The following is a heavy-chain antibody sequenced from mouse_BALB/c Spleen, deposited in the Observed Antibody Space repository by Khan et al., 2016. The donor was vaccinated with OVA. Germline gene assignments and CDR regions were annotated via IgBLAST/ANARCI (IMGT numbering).Heavy chain of an antibody. CDR2: IWSDGSA. J-gene: IGHJ4*01. V-gene: IGHV2-6-1*01. Sequence: VELVESGPGLVAPSRSLSITCTISGFSLTNYGVHWVRQPPGKGLEWLVVIWSDGSATYNSALKSRLSISKDNSKSQVFLKMNSLQTDDTAMYYCARQPYYHYYIMDYWGQGTSVTVSS. CDR1: GFSLTNYG. CDR3: ARQPYYHYYIMDY. D-gene: IGHD2-10*01.